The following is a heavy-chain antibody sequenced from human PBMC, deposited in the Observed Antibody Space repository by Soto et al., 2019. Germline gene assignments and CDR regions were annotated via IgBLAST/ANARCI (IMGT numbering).Heavy chain of an antibody. CDR3: ARHGSIVATIERIGYYYGMDV. V-gene: IGHV4-59*08. CDR1: GGSISSYY. CDR2: IYYSGST. J-gene: IGHJ6*02. D-gene: IGHD5-12*01. Sequence: SETLSLTCTVSGGSISSYYWSWIRQPPWKGLEWIGYIYYSGSTNYNPSLKSRVTISVDTSKNQFSLKLSSVTAADTAVYYCARHGSIVATIERIGYYYGMDVWGQGTTVTVSS.